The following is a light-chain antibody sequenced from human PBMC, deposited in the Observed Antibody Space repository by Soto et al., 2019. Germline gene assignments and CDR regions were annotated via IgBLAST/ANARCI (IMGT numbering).Light chain of an antibody. V-gene: IGKV3-15*01. CDR2: DAT. CDR3: QQYNNWPFT. J-gene: IGKJ5*01. Sequence: VVMTQSPATLSVSPGERATLSCKASQSVRNNLVWYLQKPGQAPRPIIYDATTRATGIPVRFSGSGSGTEFTLTISSLQSEDFAVYYCQQYNNWPFTFGQGNDWRL. CDR1: QSVRNN.